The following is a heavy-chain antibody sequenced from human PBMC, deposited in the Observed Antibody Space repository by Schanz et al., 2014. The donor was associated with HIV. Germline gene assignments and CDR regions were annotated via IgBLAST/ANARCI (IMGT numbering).Heavy chain of an antibody. Sequence: QVQLVQSGAEGRKPGASVKVSCKTSGYTFIDYFIHWVRQAPGQGLEWMGWVNSDNGTNYAQEFQGRVTMTRDTSIGTAYMELRSLRADDTAVYFCASSRLLWFGELFDNWGQGTLVTVSS. D-gene: IGHD3-10*01. J-gene: IGHJ4*02. V-gene: IGHV1-2*02. CDR2: VNSDNGT. CDR1: GYTFIDYF. CDR3: ASSRLLWFGELFDN.